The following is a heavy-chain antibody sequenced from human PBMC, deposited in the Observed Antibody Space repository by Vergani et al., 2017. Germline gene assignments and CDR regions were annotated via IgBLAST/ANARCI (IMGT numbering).Heavy chain of an antibody. CDR2: IYPADSDT. D-gene: IGHD1-1*01. CDR3: ARHTTYADA. Sequence: EVELVQSGPEMRKPGESLKISCKGSEYSFGNYWIGWVRQMPGKGLEWMGIIYPADSDTRYSPSFQGQVTISADKSIRTAFLQWDSLKAADTARYYCARHTTYADAWGQGTVVTVSS. V-gene: IGHV5-51*03. CDR1: EYSFGNYW. J-gene: IGHJ5*02.